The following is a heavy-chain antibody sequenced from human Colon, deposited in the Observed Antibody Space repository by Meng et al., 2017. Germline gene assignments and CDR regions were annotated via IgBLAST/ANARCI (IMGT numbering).Heavy chain of an antibody. J-gene: IGHJ2*01. CDR3: ARRVNYFGSGGYYRSWYFDL. CDR1: GCTFSSYA. D-gene: IGHD3-10*01. CDR2: IIPIFGTA. Sequence: SVKVSCKASGCTFSSYAISWVRQAPGQGLEWMGGIIPIFGTANYAQKFQGRVTITTDECTSTAYMELSSLRSEDTAVYFCARRVNYFGSGGYYRSWYFDLWGLGTLVTVSS. V-gene: IGHV1-69*05.